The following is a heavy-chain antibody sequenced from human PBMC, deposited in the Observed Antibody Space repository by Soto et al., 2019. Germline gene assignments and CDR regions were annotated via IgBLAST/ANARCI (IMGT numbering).Heavy chain of an antibody. CDR3: AKGKDIAAAGIGDNYYYNGLDV. V-gene: IGHV3-30*18. Sequence: QAQLVESGGGVVQPGGSLRLSCAASGFTFNAYGMHWVRQAPGKGLEWVAVISYDGGNAYYVDSVKGRFTISRDDRKNTLHLQMNSLRVEDTAVYYCAKGKDIAAAGIGDNYYYNGLDVWGQGTPVTVSS. CDR2: ISYDGGNA. J-gene: IGHJ6*02. CDR1: GFTFNAYG. D-gene: IGHD6-13*01.